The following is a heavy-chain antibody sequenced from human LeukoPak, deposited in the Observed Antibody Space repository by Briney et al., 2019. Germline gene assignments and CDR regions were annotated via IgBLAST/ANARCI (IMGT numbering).Heavy chain of an antibody. CDR3: ARSPGGHYDSSGSPSPFDY. D-gene: IGHD3-22*01. Sequence: PSQTLSLTCTVSGGSISSGSYYWSWIRQPAGKGLEWIGRIDTSGSTNYNPSLKSRVTISVDTSKNQFSLKLSSVTAADTAVYYCARSPGGHYDSSGSPSPFDYWGQGTLVTVSS. CDR2: IDTSGST. J-gene: IGHJ4*02. CDR1: GGSISSGSYY. V-gene: IGHV4-61*02.